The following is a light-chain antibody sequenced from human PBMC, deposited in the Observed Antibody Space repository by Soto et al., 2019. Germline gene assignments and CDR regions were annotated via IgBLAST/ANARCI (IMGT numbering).Light chain of an antibody. CDR2: DAS. J-gene: IGKJ5*01. CDR3: QQRSNWPPLT. Sequence: EIVLTQSPATLSLSPGERATLSCRASQSVSSYCAWYQQKPGQAPRLLIYDASNRATGIPARFSGSGSGTDFTLTISSLEPEDFAVYYCQQRSNWPPLTFGQGTRLEIK. V-gene: IGKV3-11*01. CDR1: QSVSSY.